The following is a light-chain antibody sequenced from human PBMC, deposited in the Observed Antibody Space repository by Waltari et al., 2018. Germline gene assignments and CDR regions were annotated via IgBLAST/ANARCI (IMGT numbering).Light chain of an antibody. Sequence: EIVLTQSPGTLSLSTGERATLACRASQSVSSSYLAWYQQTPGQAPRLLISHTSSRATGIPDRFSGSGSGTDFTLTISRLEPEDFAVYYCQQYGSSPRTFGQGTKVEIK. CDR3: QQYGSSPRT. CDR1: QSVSSSY. CDR2: HTS. V-gene: IGKV3-20*01. J-gene: IGKJ1*01.